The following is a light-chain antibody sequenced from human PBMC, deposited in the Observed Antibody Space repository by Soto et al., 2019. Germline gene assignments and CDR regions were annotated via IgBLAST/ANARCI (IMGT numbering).Light chain of an antibody. J-gene: IGKJ3*01. V-gene: IGKV3-20*01. Sequence: EMVLTQSPGPLSLSPGERATLSCRASQSVSSSYLAWYQQKPGQAPRILIYGASSRATGIPDRFSGSGSGTDFTLTISRLEPEDLAVYYCLLYGRSLTFGPGTKVDSK. CDR2: GAS. CDR1: QSVSSSY. CDR3: LLYGRSLT.